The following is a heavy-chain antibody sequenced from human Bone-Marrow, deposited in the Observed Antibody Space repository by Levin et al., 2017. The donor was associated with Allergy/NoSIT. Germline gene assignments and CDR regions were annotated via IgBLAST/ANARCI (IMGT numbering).Heavy chain of an antibody. J-gene: IGHJ4*02. CDR1: GFTFGNAW. CDR2: IKGKTDGGTT. CDR3: TTRSH. Sequence: PGGSLRLSCVASGFTFGNAWMNWVRQAPGKGLQWVGRIKGKTDGGTTDYAAPVKGRFTISRDDSKKTPYLQMNSLKTEDTAIYYCTTRSHWGQGTLVTVFS. V-gene: IGHV3-15*01.